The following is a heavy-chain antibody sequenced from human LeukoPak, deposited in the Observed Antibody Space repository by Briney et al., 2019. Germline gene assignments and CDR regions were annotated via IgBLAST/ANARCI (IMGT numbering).Heavy chain of an antibody. Sequence: SETLSLTYTVSGDSITSYYWSWIRQPPGKGLEWIGYIYYTGKTDYNPSLKSRVTISLDTSKNQFSLKLTSVTAADTALYYCVKPRVGVAGFFDYWGQGTLVTVSS. CDR1: GDSITSYY. V-gene: IGHV4-59*01. CDR2: IYYTGKT. CDR3: VKPRVGVAGFFDY. J-gene: IGHJ4*02. D-gene: IGHD6-19*01.